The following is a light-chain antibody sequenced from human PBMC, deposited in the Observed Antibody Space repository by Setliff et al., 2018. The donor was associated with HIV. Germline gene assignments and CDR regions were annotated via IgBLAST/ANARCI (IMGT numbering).Light chain of an antibody. J-gene: IGLJ1*01. CDR1: SSDVGDYNY. V-gene: IGLV2-8*01. CDR3: SSYAGSNNYV. CDR2: EVT. Sequence: QSALTQPPSASGSPGQSVTISCTGTSSDVGDYNYVSWFQQHPGKAPKLIIYEVTKRPSGVPDRFSGSKSGNTASLTVSGLQAEDEADYYCSSYAGSNNYVFGTGTKFTVL.